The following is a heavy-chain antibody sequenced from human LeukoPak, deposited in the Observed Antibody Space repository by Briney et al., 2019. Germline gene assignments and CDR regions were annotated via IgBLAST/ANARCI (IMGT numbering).Heavy chain of an antibody. D-gene: IGHD1-1*01. Sequence: GGSLRLSCTASGFTFGDYAMSWFRQAPGKGLEWVANLNQDGSEKYYVDSMKGRFTVSRDNAKNSLYLQMDSLRAEDTAMYYCARGGTFVSDYWGQGTLVTVSS. CDR3: ARGGTFVSDY. V-gene: IGHV3-7*01. CDR1: GFTFGDYA. J-gene: IGHJ4*02. CDR2: LNQDGSEK.